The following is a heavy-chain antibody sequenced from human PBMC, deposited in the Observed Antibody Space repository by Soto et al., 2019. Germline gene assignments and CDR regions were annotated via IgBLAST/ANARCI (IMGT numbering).Heavy chain of an antibody. CDR2: IYYSGST. J-gene: IGHJ5*02. D-gene: IGHD2-8*01. Sequence: TSETLSLSCTVSGGSISSSSYYWGWIRQPPGKGLEWIGSIYYSGSTYYNPSLKSRVTISVDTSKNQFSLKLSSVTAADTAVYYCARFKACTNGVCYTGPLRNRYNWFDPWGQGTLVTVSS. CDR1: GGSISSSSYY. V-gene: IGHV4-39*01. CDR3: ARFKACTNGVCYTGPLRNRYNWFDP.